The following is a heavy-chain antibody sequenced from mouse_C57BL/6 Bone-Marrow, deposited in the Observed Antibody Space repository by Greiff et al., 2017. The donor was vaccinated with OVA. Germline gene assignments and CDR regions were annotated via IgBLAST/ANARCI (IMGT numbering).Heavy chain of an antibody. J-gene: IGHJ3*01. D-gene: IGHD2-1*01. CDR3: ASNYEAY. V-gene: IGHV1-50*01. Sequence: QVQLKEPGAELVKPGASVKLSCKASGYTFTSYWMQWVKQRPGQGLEWIGEIDPSDSYTNYNQKFKGKATLTVDTSSSTAYMQLSSLTSEDSADYCCASNYEAYWGQGTLVTVSA. CDR2: IDPSDSYT. CDR1: GYTFTSYW.